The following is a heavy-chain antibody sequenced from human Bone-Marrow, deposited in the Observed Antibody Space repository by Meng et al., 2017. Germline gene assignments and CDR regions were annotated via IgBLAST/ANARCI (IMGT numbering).Heavy chain of an antibody. CDR3: ARHEFSLPPVAFDH. Sequence: QVQLQQSAPGMVNPSATLSLTCAVSGYSIISNYWWHWVRQTPGKGLEWIGDIYHTGRTDYNLFLKNRVTISVDTSKKQFTLTLTSVTAANTDVYYCARHEFSLPPVAFDHGDQRTLVTVSS. CDR2: IYHTGRT. D-gene: IGHD3-3*02. CDR1: GYSIISNYW. V-gene: IGHV4-4*02. J-gene: IGHJ4*02.